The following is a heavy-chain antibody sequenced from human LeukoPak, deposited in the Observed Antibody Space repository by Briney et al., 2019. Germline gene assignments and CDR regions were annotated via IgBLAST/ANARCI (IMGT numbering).Heavy chain of an antibody. J-gene: IGHJ4*02. V-gene: IGHV1-24*01. D-gene: IGHD5-12*01. CDR3: AITEAIVATTGPFDY. Sequence: ASVKVSCKVSGYTLTELSMHWVRQAPGKGLEWMGGFDPEDGETIYAQKFQGRVTMTEDTSTDTAYMELSSLRSEDTAVYYCAITEAIVATTGPFDYWGLGTLVTVSS. CDR2: FDPEDGET. CDR1: GYTLTELS.